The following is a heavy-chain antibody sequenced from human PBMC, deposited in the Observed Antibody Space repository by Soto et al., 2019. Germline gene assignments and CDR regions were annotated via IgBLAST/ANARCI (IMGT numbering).Heavy chain of an antibody. Sequence: GGSLRLSCAASGFTFSGSAMHWVRQASGKGLEWVGRIRSKANTYATAYAASVQGRFTISRDDSKNTAYLQMNSLKTEDTAVYYCTRPGYSSGWNDYWGQGTLVTVSS. V-gene: IGHV3-73*01. CDR2: IRSKANTYAT. CDR1: GFTFSGSA. J-gene: IGHJ4*02. D-gene: IGHD6-19*01. CDR3: TRPGYSSGWNDY.